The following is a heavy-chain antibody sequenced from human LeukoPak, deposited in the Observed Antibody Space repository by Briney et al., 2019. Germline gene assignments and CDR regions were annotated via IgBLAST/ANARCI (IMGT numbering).Heavy chain of an antibody. D-gene: IGHD6-13*01. CDR1: GFTFSDYY. CDR2: ISSSGSTI. J-gene: IGHJ4*02. CDR3: ARTKQQLVRGYYFDY. Sequence: GGSLRLSCAASGFTFSDYYMSWIRQAPRKGMEWVSYISSSGSTIYYADSVKGRFTISRDNAKNSLYLQMNGLRAEDTAVYYCARTKQQLVRGYYFDYWGQGTLVTVSS. V-gene: IGHV3-11*01.